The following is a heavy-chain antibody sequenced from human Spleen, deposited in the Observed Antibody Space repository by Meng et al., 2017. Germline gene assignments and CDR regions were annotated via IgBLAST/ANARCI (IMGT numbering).Heavy chain of an antibody. Sequence: SVKVSCKASGGTFSSYAISWVRQAPGQGLEWMGGIIPIFGTANYAQKFQGRVTITTDESTNTAYMELSGLRSDDTAMYYCARDEDISAAGKLFGDYWGQGTLVTVSS. V-gene: IGHV1-69*05. D-gene: IGHD6-13*01. CDR3: ARDEDISAAGKLFGDY. CDR2: IIPIFGTA. CDR1: GGTFSSYA. J-gene: IGHJ4*02.